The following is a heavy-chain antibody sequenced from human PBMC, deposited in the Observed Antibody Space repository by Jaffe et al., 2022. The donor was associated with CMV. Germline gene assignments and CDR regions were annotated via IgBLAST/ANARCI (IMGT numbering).Heavy chain of an antibody. CDR2: IYYSGST. V-gene: IGHV4-59*08. J-gene: IGHJ2*01. CDR1: GGSISSYY. CDR3: ARRARGWYFDL. Sequence: QVQLQESGPGLVKPSETLSLTCTVSGGSISSYYWSWIRQPPGKGLEWIGYIYYSGSTNYNPSLKSRVTISVDTSKNQFSLKLSSVTAADTAVYYCARRARGWYFDLWGRGTLVTVSS. D-gene: IGHD5-12*01.